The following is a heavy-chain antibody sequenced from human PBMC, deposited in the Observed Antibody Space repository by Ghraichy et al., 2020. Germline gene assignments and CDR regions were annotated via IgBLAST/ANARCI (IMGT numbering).Heavy chain of an antibody. D-gene: IGHD3-22*01. J-gene: IGHJ6*03. V-gene: IGHV4-30-4*01. Sequence: SETLSLTCTVSGGSISSGDYYWSWIRQPPGKGLEWIGYIYYSGSTYYNPSLKSRVTISVDTSKNQFSLKLSSVTAADTAVYYCARGYYYDSSGYYVLGTYMDVWGKGTTVTVSS. CDR1: GGSISSGDYY. CDR3: ARGYYYDSSGYYVLGTYMDV. CDR2: IYYSGST.